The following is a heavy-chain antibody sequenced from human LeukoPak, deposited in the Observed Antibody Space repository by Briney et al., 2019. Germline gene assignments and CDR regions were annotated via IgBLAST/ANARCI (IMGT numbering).Heavy chain of an antibody. V-gene: IGHV1-2*02. CDR2: INPNSGGT. D-gene: IGHD3-10*01. CDR3: ARNGFGELLSLPPDY. J-gene: IGHJ4*02. CDR1: GYTFTGYY. Sequence: ASVKVSCKASGYTFTGYYMHWVRQAPGQGLEWMGWINPNSGGTNYAQKFQGRVTMTRDTSISTAYMELSRLRSDDTAVYYCARNGFGELLSLPPDYWGQGTLVTVSS.